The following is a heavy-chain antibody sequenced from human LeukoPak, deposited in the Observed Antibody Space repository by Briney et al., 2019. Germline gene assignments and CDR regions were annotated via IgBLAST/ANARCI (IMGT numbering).Heavy chain of an antibody. Sequence: GGSLRLSCAAPGFTFSNYWMHWVRQAPGEGPVWVSRIKSDGSSTRFADSVQGRFTISRDNGKNTVYLQMNSLRAEDTAVYYCARGGDTSNWYPGYFDYWGQGALVTVSS. CDR2: IKSDGSST. J-gene: IGHJ4*02. D-gene: IGHD6-13*01. CDR3: ARGGDTSNWYPGYFDY. CDR1: GFTFSNYW. V-gene: IGHV3-74*01.